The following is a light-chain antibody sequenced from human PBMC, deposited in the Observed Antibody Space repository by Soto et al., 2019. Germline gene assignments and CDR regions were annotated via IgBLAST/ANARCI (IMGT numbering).Light chain of an antibody. CDR2: GAS. CDR3: QQYNYWPRT. V-gene: IGKV3-15*01. Sequence: DIVMTQSPGTLSVSPGERATLSCRASQSINNNLAWYQQRPGQAPRLLMYGASTRATGIPARFSGSGSGTDFTLAISSLQSEDFAVYYCQQYNYWPRTFGQGTKVEIK. CDR1: QSINNN. J-gene: IGKJ1*01.